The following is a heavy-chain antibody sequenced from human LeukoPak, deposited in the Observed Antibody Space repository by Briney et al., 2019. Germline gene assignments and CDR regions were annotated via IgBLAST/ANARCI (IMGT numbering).Heavy chain of an antibody. CDR3: AKDLEQWPAVPEY. Sequence: GGSLRLSCAASGFTFKTYGMHWVRQAPGKGLDWVAFIEKDGSNKYHADSVKGRFTVSRDNSKNRLYLQMNSLRPEETALYYCAKDLEQWPAVPEYWGQGTLVIVSS. CDR1: GFTFKTYG. D-gene: IGHD6-19*01. J-gene: IGHJ4*02. V-gene: IGHV3-30*02. CDR2: IEKDGSNK.